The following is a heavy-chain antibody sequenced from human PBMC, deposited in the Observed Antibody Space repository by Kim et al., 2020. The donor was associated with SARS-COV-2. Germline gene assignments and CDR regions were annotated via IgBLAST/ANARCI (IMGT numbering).Heavy chain of an antibody. J-gene: IGHJ4*02. CDR1: GFTFSSYA. V-gene: IGHV3-30*04. CDR2: ISYDGSNK. CDR3: ARDGSGVGGYFDY. Sequence: GGSLRLSCAASGFTFSSYAMHWVRQAPGKGLEWVAVISYDGSNKYYADSVKGRFTISRDNSKNTLYLQMNSLRAEDTAVYYCARDGSGVGGYFDYWGQGTLVTVSS. D-gene: IGHD2-15*01.